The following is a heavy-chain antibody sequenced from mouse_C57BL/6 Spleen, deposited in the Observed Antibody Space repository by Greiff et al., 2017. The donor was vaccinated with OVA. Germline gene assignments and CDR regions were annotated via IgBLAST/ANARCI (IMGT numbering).Heavy chain of an antibody. CDR2: INPRNGGT. Sequence: QVQLQQPGTELVKPGASVKLSCKASGYTFTSSWMHWVKQRPGQGLEWIGNINPRNGGTTYNEKFKRKATLTVDKSSSTAYMQLSSLTSEDSAVYYCARRSIYYGYGDYWGQGTTLTVSS. CDR1: GYTFTSSW. V-gene: IGHV1-53*01. CDR3: ARRSIYYGYGDY. J-gene: IGHJ2*01. D-gene: IGHD2-2*01.